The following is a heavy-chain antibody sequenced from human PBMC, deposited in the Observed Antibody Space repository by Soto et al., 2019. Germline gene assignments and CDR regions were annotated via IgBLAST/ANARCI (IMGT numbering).Heavy chain of an antibody. D-gene: IGHD3-9*01. Sequence: QVQLVQSGAEVKKPGSSVKVSCKASGGTFSSYTISWVRQAPGQGLEWMGRIIPILGIANYAQKFHGRVTITADKSTSTAYMELSSLRSEDTAVYYCATSARPAVDILTGYWGQGTLVTVSS. CDR2: IIPILGIA. J-gene: IGHJ4*02. V-gene: IGHV1-69*02. CDR1: GGTFSSYT. CDR3: ATSARPAVDILTGY.